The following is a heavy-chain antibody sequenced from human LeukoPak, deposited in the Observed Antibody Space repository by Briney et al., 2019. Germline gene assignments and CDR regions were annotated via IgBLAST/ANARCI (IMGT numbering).Heavy chain of an antibody. D-gene: IGHD3-22*01. V-gene: IGHV1-2*06. CDR1: GYTFTGYY. Sequence: ASVKVSCKASGYTFTGYYMHWVRQAPGQGLEWMGRVNPNSGGTNYAQKFQGGVTMTRDTSISTAYMELSRLRSDDTAVYYCATDTWGYYDSSNYYRQADYWGQGTLVTVSS. CDR2: VNPNSGGT. CDR3: ATDTWGYYDSSNYYRQADY. J-gene: IGHJ4*02.